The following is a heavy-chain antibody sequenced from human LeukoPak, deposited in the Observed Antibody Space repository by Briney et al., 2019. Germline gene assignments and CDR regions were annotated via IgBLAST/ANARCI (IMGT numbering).Heavy chain of an antibody. J-gene: IGHJ4*02. CDR2: IYSGGST. D-gene: IGHD3-22*01. CDR3: ARDRVDDTHYFDY. Sequence: PGGSLRLSCAASGLTVSSNCMSWVRQAPGKGLEWVSFIYSGGSTYYTDSVKGRFTISRDNSKNTLYLQMNSLRAEDTAVYYCARDRVDDTHYFDYWGQGTLVTVSS. V-gene: IGHV3-66*01. CDR1: GLTVSSNC.